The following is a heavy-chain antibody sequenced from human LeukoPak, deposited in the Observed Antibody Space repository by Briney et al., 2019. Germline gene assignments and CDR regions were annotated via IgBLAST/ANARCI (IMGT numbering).Heavy chain of an antibody. J-gene: IGHJ3*02. D-gene: IGHD1-26*01. CDR1: GFTFDDYA. CDR2: ISWNSGSI. CDR3: AKSDRAYSGSYSDAFDI. Sequence: PGGSLRLSCAASGFTFDDYAMHWVRQAPGKGLEWVSGISWNSGSIGYADSVKGRFTISRDNAKNSLYLQMSSLRAEDMALYYCAKSDRAYSGSYSDAFDIWGQGTMVTVSS. V-gene: IGHV3-9*03.